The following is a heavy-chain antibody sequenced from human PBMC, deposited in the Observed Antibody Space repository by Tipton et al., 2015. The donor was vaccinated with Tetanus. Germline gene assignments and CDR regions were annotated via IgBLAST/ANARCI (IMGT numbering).Heavy chain of an antibody. D-gene: IGHD3-22*01. CDR3: ARGSGIYYDSRNWFDP. J-gene: IGHJ5*02. Sequence: SLRLSCAASGFTVSSNYMSWVRQAPGKGLEWVSVIYSGGSTYYADSVKGRFTISRDNSKNTLYLQMNSLRAEDTAVYYCARGSGIYYDSRNWFDPWGQGTLVTVSS. CDR2: IYSGGST. V-gene: IGHV3-53*01. CDR1: GFTVSSNY.